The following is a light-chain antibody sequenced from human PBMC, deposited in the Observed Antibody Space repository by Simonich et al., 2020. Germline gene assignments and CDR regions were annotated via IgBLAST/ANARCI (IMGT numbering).Light chain of an antibody. CDR1: QSVSSSY. J-gene: IGKJ4*01. CDR3: QQYGSSPLT. Sequence: EIVLPQSPGTLSLSPGERATLSCRASQSVSSSYLAWYQQKPGLATRLLIYDASSRATGMPDRFSGSGSRTECTITISRLEPEDFAVYYCQQYGSSPLTLGGGTKVEIK. CDR2: DAS. V-gene: IGKV3D-20*01.